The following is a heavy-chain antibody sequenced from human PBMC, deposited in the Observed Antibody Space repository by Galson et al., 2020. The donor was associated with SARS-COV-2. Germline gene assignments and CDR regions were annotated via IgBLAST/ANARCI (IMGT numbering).Heavy chain of an antibody. CDR3: AKEVGTGWATDYFQH. CDR2: IGAGGDT. V-gene: IGHV3-23*02. Sequence: GGSLRLSCATSGFTFQNYAMGWVRQAPGKGLEWVSLIGAGGDTYYRDSVEGRFTISRDNLRNTLFLQMNSLRVDDTAVYYCAKEVGTGWATDYFQHWGKGTLVTVSS. J-gene: IGHJ1*01. CDR1: GFTFQNYA. D-gene: IGHD6-19*01.